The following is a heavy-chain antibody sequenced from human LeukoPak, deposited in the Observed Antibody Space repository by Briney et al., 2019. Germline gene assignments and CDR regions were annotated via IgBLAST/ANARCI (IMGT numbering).Heavy chain of an antibody. J-gene: IGHJ4*02. Sequence: ASVKVSCKASGFTFTSSAVQWVRQARGQRLEWIGWIVVGSGNTNYAQKFQERVTITRDMSTSTAYMELSSLRSEDTAVYYCASSPDYYDSSGYSYYFDYWGQGTLVTVSS. CDR2: IVVGSGNT. D-gene: IGHD3-22*01. V-gene: IGHV1-58*01. CDR1: GFTFTSSA. CDR3: ASSPDYYDSSGYSYYFDY.